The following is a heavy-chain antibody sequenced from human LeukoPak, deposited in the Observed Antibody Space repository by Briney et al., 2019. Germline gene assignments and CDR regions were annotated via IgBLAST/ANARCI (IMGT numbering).Heavy chain of an antibody. CDR2: IYYSGST. D-gene: IGHD1-26*01. J-gene: IGHJ3*02. Sequence: SETLSLTCTVSGGSISSYYWSWIRQPPGKGLEWIGYIYYSGSTNYNPSLKSRVTISVDTSKNQFSLKLSSVTAADTAVYYCARDGGSYSEAFDIWGQGTMVTVSS. V-gene: IGHV4-59*01. CDR1: GGSISSYY. CDR3: ARDGGSYSEAFDI.